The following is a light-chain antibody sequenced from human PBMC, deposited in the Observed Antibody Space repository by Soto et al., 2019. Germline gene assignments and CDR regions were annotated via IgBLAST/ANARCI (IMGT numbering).Light chain of an antibody. J-gene: IGLJ2*01. CDR1: SSDVGGYNY. V-gene: IGLV2-14*03. Sequence: QSDLTQPASVSGSPGQSITISCTGTSSDVGGYNYVSWYQQHPGKAPKLMIYDVINRPSGVSNRFSGSKSGNSASLTISGLQAEDEADYYCSSYTSSSTYVVFGGGTKVTVL. CDR3: SSYTSSSTYVV. CDR2: DVI.